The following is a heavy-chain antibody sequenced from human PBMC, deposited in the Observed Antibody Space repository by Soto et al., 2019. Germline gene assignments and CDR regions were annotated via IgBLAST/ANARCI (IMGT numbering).Heavy chain of an antibody. J-gene: IGHJ6*03. V-gene: IGHV1-8*01. D-gene: IGHD1-20*01. CDR1: GYTFTSYD. Sequence: ASVKVSCKASGYTFTSYDINWVRQATGQGLEWMGWMNPNSGNTGYAQKFQGRVTMTRNTSISTAYMELSSLRSEDTAVYYCARKRGITGTTGRYYYYYMDVWGKGTTVTVSS. CDR2: MNPNSGNT. CDR3: ARKRGITGTTGRYYYYYMDV.